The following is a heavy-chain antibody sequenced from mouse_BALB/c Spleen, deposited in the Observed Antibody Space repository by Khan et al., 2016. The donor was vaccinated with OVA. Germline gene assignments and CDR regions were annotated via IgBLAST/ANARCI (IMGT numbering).Heavy chain of an antibody. Sequence: EVQLQESGPGLVKPSQSLSLTCTVTGYSITRDYAWNWIRQFPGNKLEWMGYISNSGSTSYNPSLKSRISITRDTSKTQFFLQLNSVTTEDTATYYCASELGRYYAMDYWGQGTSVTVSS. CDR3: ASELGRYYAMDY. V-gene: IGHV3-2*02. J-gene: IGHJ4*01. D-gene: IGHD4-1*01. CDR2: ISNSGST. CDR1: GYSITRDYA.